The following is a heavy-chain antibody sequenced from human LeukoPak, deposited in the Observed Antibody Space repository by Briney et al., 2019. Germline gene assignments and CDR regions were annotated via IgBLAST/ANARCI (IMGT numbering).Heavy chain of an antibody. V-gene: IGHV3-23*01. CDR3: AKGGYCSSTSCYFNWFDP. Sequence: GGSLRLSCAASGFTFSSYAMSWVRQAPGKGLEWVSAISGSGGSTYYADSVKGRFTISRDNSKNTLYLQMNSLRAEDTAVYYCAKGGYCSSTSCYFNWFDPWGQGTLVTVSS. CDR2: ISGSGGST. J-gene: IGHJ5*02. CDR1: GFTFSSYA. D-gene: IGHD2-2*01.